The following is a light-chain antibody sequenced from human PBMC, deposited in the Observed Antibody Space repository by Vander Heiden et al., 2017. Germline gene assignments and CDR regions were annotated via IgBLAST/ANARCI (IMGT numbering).Light chain of an antibody. CDR3: TSYTRLNTRV. J-gene: IGLJ3*02. V-gene: IGLV2-14*01. Sequence: QSALPQPASVSVSPGQSITISCIGTRNDLGAYNYVSWFQHYPGKAPKLIIYKVTNRPSGVSDRFSGSKSGNTASLTISGRQAEDEADYYCTSYTRLNTRVFGGGTKVTVL. CDR1: RNDLGAYNY. CDR2: KVT.